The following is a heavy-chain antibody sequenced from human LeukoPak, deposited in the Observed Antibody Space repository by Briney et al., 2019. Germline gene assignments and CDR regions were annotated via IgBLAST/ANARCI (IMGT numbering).Heavy chain of an antibody. CDR2: ISYDGSNK. J-gene: IGHJ3*02. V-gene: IGHV3-30*19. CDR3: DRELITMIGRYDFEI. Sequence: SLSLSCAVSGFTFSSYCLCWCRRAPGKGRVWGVGISYDGSNKYYTDSLRGRFTISREKSKNTLYLQMKSMSAEDTAVYYCDRELITMIGRYDFEIWGKGTMVTVSS. D-gene: IGHD3-22*01. CDR1: GFTFSSYC.